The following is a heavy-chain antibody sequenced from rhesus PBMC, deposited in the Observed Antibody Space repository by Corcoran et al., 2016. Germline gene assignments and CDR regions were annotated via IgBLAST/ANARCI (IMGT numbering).Heavy chain of an antibody. CDR1: GGSISSSNW. Sequence: QVQLQESGPGLVKPSETLSLTCAVSGGSISSSNWWRWIRQHPGKGLEWIGGIYSNSESTNYNPSLKSRVTISRDTSKNQFSLKLSSVTAADTAVYYCARDPSWGYFDYWGQGVLVTVSS. CDR2: IYSNSEST. V-gene: IGHV4S12*01. D-gene: IGHD3-34*01. J-gene: IGHJ4*01. CDR3: ARDPSWGYFDY.